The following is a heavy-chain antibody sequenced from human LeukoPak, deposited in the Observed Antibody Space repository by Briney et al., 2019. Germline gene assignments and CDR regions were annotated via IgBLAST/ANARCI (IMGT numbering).Heavy chain of an antibody. CDR1: GGSVRTSDSY. V-gene: IGHV4-39*07. D-gene: IGHD6-13*01. J-gene: IGHJ6*02. CDR2: IYYGGDT. Sequence: PSETPSLTCTVSGGSVRTSDSYWVWVRQPPGKGLEWIGSIYYGGDTYHNPSLKSRVTISVDTSKNQFSLKLSSVTAADTAVYYCARLYEHHIAAAKADYYYGMDVWGQGTTVTVSS. CDR3: ARLYEHHIAAAKADYYYGMDV.